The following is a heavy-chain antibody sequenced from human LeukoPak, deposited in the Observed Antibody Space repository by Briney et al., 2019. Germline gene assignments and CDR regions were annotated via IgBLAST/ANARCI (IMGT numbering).Heavy chain of an antibody. CDR2: ISYDGSNK. D-gene: IGHD2-2*01. CDR1: GFTFSSYA. J-gene: IGHJ4*02. CDR3: TRGAGTSWFDY. V-gene: IGHV3-30*04. Sequence: GRSLRLSCAASGFTFSSYAMHWVRQAPGKGLEWVAVISYDGSNKYYADSVKGRFTISRDNSKSTLYLQMNSLTSDDTAVYYCTRGAGTSWFDYWGQGSLVTVSS.